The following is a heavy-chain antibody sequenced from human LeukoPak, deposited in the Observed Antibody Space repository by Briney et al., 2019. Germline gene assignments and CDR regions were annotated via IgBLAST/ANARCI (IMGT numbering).Heavy chain of an antibody. D-gene: IGHD5-18*01. V-gene: IGHV1-46*01. J-gene: IGHJ6*02. CDR1: GYTFTRYY. CDR3: ARDPGYSYGTTSHYGMDV. Sequence: ASVKVSCKASGYTFTRYYIHWVRQAPGQGLEWMGMINPSGGDTSYAQKFQGRVTMTRDTSTNTVYMDLSSLRSEDTAVYYCARDPGYSYGTTSHYGMDVWGQGTMVTVSS. CDR2: INPSGGDT.